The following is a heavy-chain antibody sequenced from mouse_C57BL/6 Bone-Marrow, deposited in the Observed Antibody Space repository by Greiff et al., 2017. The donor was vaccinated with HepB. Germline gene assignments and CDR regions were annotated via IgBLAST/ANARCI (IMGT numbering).Heavy chain of an antibody. Sequence: QVQLQQSGPELVKPGASVKISCKASGYAFSSSWMNWVKQRPGKGLEWIGRIYPGDGDTNYNGKFKGQATLTADKSSSTAYMQLSSLTSEDSAVYFCARASYYFDYWGQGTTLTVSS. CDR2: IYPGDGDT. V-gene: IGHV1-82*01. CDR3: ARASYYFDY. J-gene: IGHJ2*01. CDR1: GYAFSSSW.